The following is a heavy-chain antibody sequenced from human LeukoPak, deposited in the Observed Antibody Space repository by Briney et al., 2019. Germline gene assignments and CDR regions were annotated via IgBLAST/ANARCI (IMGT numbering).Heavy chain of an antibody. CDR2: INPNSGGT. D-gene: IGHD2-15*01. J-gene: IGHJ4*02. V-gene: IGHV1-2*02. Sequence: ASVKVSCKASGYTFTGYYMHWVRQAPGQGLEWMGWINPNSGGTNYAQKFQGRVTMTRDTFISTAYMELSRLRSDDTAVYYCARDHQLGYCSGGSCYSRKPTNYYFDYWGQGTLVTVSS. CDR3: ARDHQLGYCSGGSCYSRKPTNYYFDY. CDR1: GYTFTGYY.